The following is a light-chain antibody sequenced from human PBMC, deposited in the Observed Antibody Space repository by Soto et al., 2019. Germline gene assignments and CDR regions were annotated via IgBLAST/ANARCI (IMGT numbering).Light chain of an antibody. Sequence: SYELTQLPSVSVAPGQTARIACGGNNIGGKSVHWYQQRPGQAPILVVYDDTNRPSGIPERFSGSNSGNTATLTISRVEAGDEADYFCQVWDSSSAHPGVFGGGTKVTVL. CDR1: NIGGKS. V-gene: IGLV3-21*02. J-gene: IGLJ3*02. CDR3: QVWDSSSAHPGV. CDR2: DDT.